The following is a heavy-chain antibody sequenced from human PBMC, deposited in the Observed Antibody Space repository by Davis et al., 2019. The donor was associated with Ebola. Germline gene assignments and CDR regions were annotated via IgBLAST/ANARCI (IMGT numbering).Heavy chain of an antibody. Sequence: SETLSLTCTVSGGPISSYYWSWIRQPPGKGLEWIGYIYYSGSTNYNPSLKSRVTISVDTSKNQFSLKLSSVTAADTAVYYCARVMTTVTTGWFDPWGQGTLVTVSS. CDR1: GGPISSYY. D-gene: IGHD4-11*01. V-gene: IGHV4-59*01. J-gene: IGHJ5*02. CDR3: ARVMTTVTTGWFDP. CDR2: IYYSGST.